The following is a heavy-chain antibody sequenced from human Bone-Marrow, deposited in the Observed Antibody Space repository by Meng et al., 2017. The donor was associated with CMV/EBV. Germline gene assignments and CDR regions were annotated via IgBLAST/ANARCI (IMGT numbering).Heavy chain of an antibody. D-gene: IGHD2-21*01. V-gene: IGHV3-66*02. Sequence: GESLKISCAASGFTVSSNYMSWVRQAPGKGLEWVSVIYSGGSTNYADSVKGRLTISRDNYKNTLYFQMNSLRAEDTAVYYCARGSLIAQGKDYWGQGTLVTVSS. J-gene: IGHJ4*02. CDR1: GFTVSSNY. CDR3: ARGSLIAQGKDY. CDR2: IYSGGST.